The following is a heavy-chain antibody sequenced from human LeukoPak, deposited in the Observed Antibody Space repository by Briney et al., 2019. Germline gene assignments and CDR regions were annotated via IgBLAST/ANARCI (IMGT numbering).Heavy chain of an antibody. CDR3: ARGDDSKSTYFDY. CDR2: IYYSGST. V-gene: IGHV4-59*01. D-gene: IGHD3-3*01. CDR1: GGSICSYY. Sequence: SETLSLTCTVSGGSICSYYWNWIRPAPGKGLEWIGYIYYSGSTKNNPSLESRVTISLDTSKNQFSLRQNSVTAADTAVYYCARGDDSKSTYFDYWGQGTLVTVSS. J-gene: IGHJ4*02.